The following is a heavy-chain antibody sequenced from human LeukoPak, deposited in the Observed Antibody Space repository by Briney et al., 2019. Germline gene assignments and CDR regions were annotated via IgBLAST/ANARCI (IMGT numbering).Heavy chain of an antibody. CDR2: IFYSGNI. CDR3: ARAPGVAEVGRLDL. CDR1: SGSISSGDSH. D-gene: IGHD7-27*01. V-gene: IGHV4-30-4*01. J-gene: IGHJ2*01. Sequence: SETLSLTCTVSSGSISSGDSHWSWIRQPPGKGLEWIGYIFYSGNIYYNPSLKSRLTISLDMSKNQFSLKLSSVTAADTAVYYCARAPGVAEVGRLDLWGRGTLVTVSS.